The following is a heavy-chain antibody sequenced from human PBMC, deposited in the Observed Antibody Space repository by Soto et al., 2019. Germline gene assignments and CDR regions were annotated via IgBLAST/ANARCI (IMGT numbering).Heavy chain of an antibody. Sequence: QVQLQQWGAGLLKPSETLSLTCAVYGGSFSGYYWSWIRQPPGKGLEWIGEINHSGSTNYNPSLKSRVTISVDTSKNQFSLKLSSVTAADTAVYYCARVRWSSFDYWGQGTLVTVSS. CDR2: INHSGST. V-gene: IGHV4-34*01. D-gene: IGHD2-8*02. CDR1: GGSFSGYY. CDR3: ARVRWSSFDY. J-gene: IGHJ4*02.